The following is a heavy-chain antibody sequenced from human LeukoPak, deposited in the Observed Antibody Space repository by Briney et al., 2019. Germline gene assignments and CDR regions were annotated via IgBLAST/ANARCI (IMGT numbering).Heavy chain of an antibody. J-gene: IGHJ5*02. CDR3: ARGGYYGSGNDFRFDP. CDR1: GGSISSYY. V-gene: IGHV4-59*01. Sequence: SETLSLTCTVSGGSISSYYWSWIRQSPGKGLECIGYIHYTGSTNYKPSLKSRVTISVDTSKNQFSLKLSSVTAADTAVYYCARGGYYGSGNDFRFDPWGQGTLVTVSS. D-gene: IGHD3-10*01. CDR2: IHYTGST.